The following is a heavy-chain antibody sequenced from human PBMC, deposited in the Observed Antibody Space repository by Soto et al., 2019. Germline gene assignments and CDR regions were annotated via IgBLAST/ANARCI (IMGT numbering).Heavy chain of an antibody. J-gene: IGHJ4*02. CDR2: IKTDGSST. CDR1: GFTFSSYW. Sequence: EVQLVESGGGLVQPGRSLRLSCAASGFTFSSYWMHWVRQAPGKGLVWVSSIKTDGSSTRYADSVTGRFSISRDNAKNTLYLQMNSLRAEDTAMYYCARGGRGGFDYWGQGTLVTAPS. CDR3: ARGGRGGFDY. V-gene: IGHV3-74*02. D-gene: IGHD3-16*01.